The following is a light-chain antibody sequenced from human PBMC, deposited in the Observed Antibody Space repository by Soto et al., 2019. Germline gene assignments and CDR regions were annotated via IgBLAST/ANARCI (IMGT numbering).Light chain of an antibody. CDR1: QSISNW. J-gene: IGKJ1*01. Sequence: IQLTQSPSTLPASVGDRVTLTCRASQSISNWLAWYQQKPGTAPKLLIYHASILETAVPSRFSGNGSGTEFNLTSSSLQPGDFATYYSQQYNSSSFGQGSRVEIK. CDR3: QQYNSSS. CDR2: HAS. V-gene: IGKV1-5*01.